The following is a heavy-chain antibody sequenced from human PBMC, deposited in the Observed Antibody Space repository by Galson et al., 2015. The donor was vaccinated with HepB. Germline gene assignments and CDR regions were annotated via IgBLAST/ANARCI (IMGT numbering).Heavy chain of an antibody. J-gene: IGHJ4*02. D-gene: IGHD3-9*01. CDR1: GFTFRSYA. V-gene: IGHV3-64*04. Sequence: SLRLSCAASGFTFRSYAMHWVRQAPGKGLEYVSAISSNGGSTYYADSVKGRFTISRDNAKNSLYLQMNSLRAEDTAVYYCAREKIWSTIYPSSLDYWGQGTLVTVSS. CDR2: ISSNGGST. CDR3: AREKIWSTIYPSSLDY.